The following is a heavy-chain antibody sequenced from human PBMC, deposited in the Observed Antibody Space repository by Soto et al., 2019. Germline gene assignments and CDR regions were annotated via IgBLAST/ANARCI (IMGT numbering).Heavy chain of an antibody. V-gene: IGHV4-39*01. CDR1: GGSISSSNYY. D-gene: IGHD3-3*01. CDR2: IYYSGST. J-gene: IGHJ6*03. CDR3: ARHSASSWSYYYYMDV. Sequence: SETLSLTCTVSGGSISSSNYYWVLIRQPPGKGLEWIGSIYYSGSTYYNPPLKSRVTISVDTSKNQFSLKLSSVIAADTAVYYCARHSASSWSYYYYMDVCGKGTTVTVAS.